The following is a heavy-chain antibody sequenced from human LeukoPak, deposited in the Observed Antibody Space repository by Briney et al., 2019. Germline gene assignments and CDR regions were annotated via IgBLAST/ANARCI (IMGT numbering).Heavy chain of an antibody. CDR3: ARGLLRYNWNDGGHDY. CDR2: IYTSGST. J-gene: IGHJ4*02. V-gene: IGHV4-4*07. CDR1: GGSISSYY. Sequence: SETLSLTCTVSGGSISSYYWSWIRQPAGKGLEWIGRIYTSGSTNYNPSLKSRVTMSVDTSKNQFSLKLSSVTAADTAVYYCARGLLRYNWNDGGHDYWGQGTLVTVSS. D-gene: IGHD1-20*01.